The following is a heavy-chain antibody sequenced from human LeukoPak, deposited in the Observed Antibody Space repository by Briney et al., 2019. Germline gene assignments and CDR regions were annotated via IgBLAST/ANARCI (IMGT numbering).Heavy chain of an antibody. D-gene: IGHD3-22*01. J-gene: IGHJ3*02. V-gene: IGHV4-39*07. CDR2: IYYSGST. Sequence: TSETLSLTCTVSGGSISSSSYYWGWIRQPPGKGLEWIGSIYYSGSTYYNPSLKSRVTISVDTSKNQFSLKLSSVTAADTAVYYCARIDSSGYRDAFDIWGQGTMVTVSS. CDR1: GGSISSSSYY. CDR3: ARIDSSGYRDAFDI.